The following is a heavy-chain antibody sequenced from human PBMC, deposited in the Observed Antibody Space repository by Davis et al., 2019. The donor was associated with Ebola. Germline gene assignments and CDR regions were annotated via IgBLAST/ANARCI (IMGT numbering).Heavy chain of an antibody. CDR2: TRNKANSYAT. V-gene: IGHV3-73*01. Sequence: GESLKISCAVSGFTFSDYYMDWVRQAPGKGLEWVGRTRNKANSYATAYAASVKGRFTISRDDSKNTAYLQMNSLKTEDTAVYYCTVTVVADYWGQGTLVTVSS. CDR1: GFTFSDYY. D-gene: IGHD2-2*01. CDR3: TVTVVADY. J-gene: IGHJ4*02.